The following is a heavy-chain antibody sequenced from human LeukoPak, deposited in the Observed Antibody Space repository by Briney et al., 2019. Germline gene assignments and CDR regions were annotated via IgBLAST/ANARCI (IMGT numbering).Heavy chain of an antibody. D-gene: IGHD2-15*01. CDR1: GFTFSSYE. Sequence: GGSLTLSCAASGFTFSSYEMNWVRQAPGKGLEWVSYISSSGSTIYYADSVKGRFTISRDNAKNTLYLQMNSLRAEDTAVCYCAREGRNNFDYWGQGTLVTVSS. J-gene: IGHJ4*02. V-gene: IGHV3-48*03. CDR3: AREGRNNFDY. CDR2: ISSSGSTI.